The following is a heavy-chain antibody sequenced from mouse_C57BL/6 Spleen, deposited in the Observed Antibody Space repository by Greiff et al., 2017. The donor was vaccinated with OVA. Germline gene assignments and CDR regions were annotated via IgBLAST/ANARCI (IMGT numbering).Heavy chain of an antibody. CDR2: IWSDGST. V-gene: IGHV2-6*03. CDR3: ARRGYDDYYAMDY. J-gene: IGHJ4*01. CDR1: GFSLTSYG. Sequence: VQGVESGPGLVAPSQSLSITCTVSGFSLTSYGVHWVRQPPGKGLEWLVVIWSDGSTTYNSALKSRLSISKDNSKSQVFLKMNSLQTDDTAMYYCARRGYDDYYAMDYWGQGTSVTVSS. D-gene: IGHD2-2*01.